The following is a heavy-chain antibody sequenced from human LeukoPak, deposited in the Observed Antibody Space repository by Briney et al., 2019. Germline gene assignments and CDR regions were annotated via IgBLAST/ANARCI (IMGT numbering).Heavy chain of an antibody. J-gene: IGHJ4*02. CDR2: INHSGST. V-gene: IGHV4-34*01. Sequence: SETLSLTCAVYGGSFSGYYWSWIRQPPGKGLEWIGEINHSGSTNYNPSLKSRVTISVDTSKNQFSLKLSSVTAADTAVYYCARGVGPKSYFDYWGQGTLVTVSS. CDR3: ARGVGPKSYFDY. CDR1: GGSFSGYY. D-gene: IGHD1-26*01.